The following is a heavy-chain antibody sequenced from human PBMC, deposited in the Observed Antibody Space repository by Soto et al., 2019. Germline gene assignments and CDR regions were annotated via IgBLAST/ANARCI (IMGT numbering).Heavy chain of an antibody. CDR2: IIPIFGTA. CDR3: ALVVGGDLMEYFQH. Sequence: QVQLVQSGAEVKKPGSSVKVSCKASGGTFSSYAISWVRQAPGQGLEWMGGIIPIFGTANYAQKFQGRVTITADESTSRAYMELSSLRSEDTAAYYCALVVGGDLMEYFQHWGQGTLVTVSS. D-gene: IGHD2-21*02. J-gene: IGHJ1*01. V-gene: IGHV1-69*01. CDR1: GGTFSSYA.